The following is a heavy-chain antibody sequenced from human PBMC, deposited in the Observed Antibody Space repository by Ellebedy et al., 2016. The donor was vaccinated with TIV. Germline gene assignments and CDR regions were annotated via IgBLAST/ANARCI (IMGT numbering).Heavy chain of an antibody. CDR3: ARDRGGGSCTD. CDR1: GFTFSTYS. V-gene: IGHV3-48*02. J-gene: IGHJ4*02. Sequence: GGSLRLSXAASGFTFSTYSMNWVRQAPGKGLEWVSYISSSSSTIYYADSVKGRFTISRDNAKNSLYLQMNSPRDENTAVYYCARDRGGGSCTDWGQGTLVTVSS. CDR2: ISSSSSTI. D-gene: IGHD2-15*01.